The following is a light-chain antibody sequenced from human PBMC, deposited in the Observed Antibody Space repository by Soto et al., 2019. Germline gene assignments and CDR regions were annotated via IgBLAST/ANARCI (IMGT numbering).Light chain of an antibody. V-gene: IGLV2-14*01. CDR1: SSDVGGYNY. J-gene: IGLJ1*01. Sequence: QSALTQPASVSGSPGQSITISCTGTSSDVGGYNYVSWYQQHPGTAPKLIIYDVDNRPSGVSSRFSGSKSGNTASLTISGLQAEDEADYYCSSYSSSSTPNYVFGNGTKLTVL. CDR3: SSYSSSSTPNYV. CDR2: DVD.